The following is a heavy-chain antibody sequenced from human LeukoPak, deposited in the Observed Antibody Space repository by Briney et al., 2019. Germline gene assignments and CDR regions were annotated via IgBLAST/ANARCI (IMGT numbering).Heavy chain of an antibody. V-gene: IGHV3-23*01. D-gene: IGHD3-22*01. Sequence: PGGTLRLSCAASGFTFSSYGMSWVRQAPGKGLEWVSAISGSGGSTYYADSVKGRFTISRDNSKNTLYLQMNSLRAEDTAVYYCARAGYYDIYDYYFYMDVWGKGTTVTISS. CDR2: ISGSGGST. J-gene: IGHJ6*03. CDR3: ARAGYYDIYDYYFYMDV. CDR1: GFTFSSYG.